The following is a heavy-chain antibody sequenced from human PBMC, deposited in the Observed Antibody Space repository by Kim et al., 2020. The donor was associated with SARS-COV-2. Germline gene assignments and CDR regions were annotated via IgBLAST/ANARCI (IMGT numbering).Heavy chain of an antibody. CDR1: GFTFSTYW. CDR2: IKEDGSEK. Sequence: GGSLRLSCAASGFTFSTYWMNWVRQAPGKGLEWVANIKEDGSEKYHVDSVKGRFTISRDNAKNSLYLQMKSLRAEDTAVYYCARDAGSGSIDAFDIWGQGTMVTVSS. V-gene: IGHV3-7*01. CDR3: ARDAGSGSIDAFDI. J-gene: IGHJ3*02. D-gene: IGHD3-3*01.